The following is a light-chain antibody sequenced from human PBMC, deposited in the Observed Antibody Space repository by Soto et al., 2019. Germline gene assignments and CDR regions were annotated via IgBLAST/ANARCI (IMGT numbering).Light chain of an antibody. V-gene: IGLV7-43*01. CDR3: LLYYGGGPL. CDR2: STS. CDR1: TGAVTRGYY. J-gene: IGLJ3*02. Sequence: QSVVTQAPSLTVSPGGTVTLTCASSTGAVTRGYYPIWFQQKPGQAPKVLIYSTSNKHSWTPARFSGSLLGGTAALTLSGVQHEDEAEYYCLLYYGGGPLFGGGTKLTVL.